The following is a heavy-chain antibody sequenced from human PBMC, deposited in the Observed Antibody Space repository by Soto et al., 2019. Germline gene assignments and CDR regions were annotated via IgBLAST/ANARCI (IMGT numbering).Heavy chain of an antibody. CDR2: IYPGDSDT. CDR1: GYTFTTYW. Sequence: GESLKLSFKGSGYTFTTYWIAWVRRMPGKGLEWMGIIYPGDSDTRYSPSFQGQVTISVDKSINTAYLQWSTLKASDTAMYYCARQDGTASYFFDYWGQGTLVTVSS. CDR3: ARQDGTASYFFDY. V-gene: IGHV5-51*01. D-gene: IGHD1-7*01. J-gene: IGHJ4*02.